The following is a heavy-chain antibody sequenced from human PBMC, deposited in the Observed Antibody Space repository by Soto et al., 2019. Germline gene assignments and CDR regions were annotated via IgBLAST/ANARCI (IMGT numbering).Heavy chain of an antibody. Sequence: PGGSLRLSCAASGFTFSSYAMSWVRQAPGKGLEWVSAISSNGSSALYADSVKGRFTIPRDNDKSTLYLQMSNLRVEDSAVYYCARVESPETELGLLEAFDIWGQGTMVTVSS. CDR1: GFTFSSYA. CDR2: ISSNGSSA. V-gene: IGHV3-23*01. J-gene: IGHJ3*02. CDR3: ARVESPETELGLLEAFDI. D-gene: IGHD1-7*01.